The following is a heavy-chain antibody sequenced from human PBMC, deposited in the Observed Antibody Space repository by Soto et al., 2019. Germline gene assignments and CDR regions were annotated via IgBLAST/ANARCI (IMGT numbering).Heavy chain of an antibody. J-gene: IGHJ4*02. CDR2: IWNHGRED. D-gene: IGHD6-19*01. V-gene: IGHV3-33*01. Sequence: QVHLVESGGGVVQPGRSLRLSCAASGFTFSTYGMHWVRQAPGKGLEWVALIWNHGREDSYADSVKGRFTISRDNSKNTLDLQMNSRGADDTTVYYCVRGPWLVGDVTSFDYWGQGTLVTVSS. CDR3: VRGPWLVGDVTSFDY. CDR1: GFTFSTYG.